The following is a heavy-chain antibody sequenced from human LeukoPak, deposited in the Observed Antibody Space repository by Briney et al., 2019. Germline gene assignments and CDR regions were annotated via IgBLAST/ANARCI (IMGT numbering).Heavy chain of an antibody. CDR2: ISSSSSTI. V-gene: IGHV3-48*01. CDR3: AREGHGGNYYDFWSGYSSDAFDI. D-gene: IGHD3-3*01. Sequence: GGSLRLSCAASGFTFSSYSMNWVRQAPGKGLEWVSYISSSSSTIYYADSVKGRFTIYRDNAKNSLYLQMNSLRAEDTAVYYCAREGHGGNYYDFWSGYSSDAFDIWGQGTMVTVSS. CDR1: GFTFSSYS. J-gene: IGHJ3*02.